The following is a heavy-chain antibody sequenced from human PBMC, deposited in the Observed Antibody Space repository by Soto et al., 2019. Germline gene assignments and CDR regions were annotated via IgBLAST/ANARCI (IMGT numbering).Heavy chain of an antibody. D-gene: IGHD6-19*01. CDR1: GFTFSSYA. CDR3: AKDCLGSGNWFDY. J-gene: IGHJ5*01. V-gene: IGHV3-23*01. Sequence: GGSLRLSCAASGFTFSSYAMSWVRQAPGKGLEWVSAISGSGGSTYYADSVKGRFTISRDNSKNTLYLQMTSLRAEDTAVYYCAKDCLGSGNWFDYWGQGTLVTVSS. CDR2: ISGSGGST.